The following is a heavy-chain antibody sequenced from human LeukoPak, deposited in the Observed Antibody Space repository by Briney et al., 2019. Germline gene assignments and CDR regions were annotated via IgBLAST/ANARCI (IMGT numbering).Heavy chain of an antibody. V-gene: IGHV1-8*02. CDR3: ARIKTGTTGDY. J-gene: IGHJ4*02. Sequence: ASVKVSCKASGGTFSSYAISWVRQAPGQGLEWMGWINPNSGGTNYAQKFQGRVTMTRDTSTSTVYMELSSLRSEDTAVYYCARIKTGTTGDYWGQGTLVTVSS. CDR2: INPNSGGT. CDR1: GGTFSSYA. D-gene: IGHD1-1*01.